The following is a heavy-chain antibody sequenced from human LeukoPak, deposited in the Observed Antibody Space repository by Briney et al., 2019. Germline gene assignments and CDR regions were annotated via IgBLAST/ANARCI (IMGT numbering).Heavy chain of an antibody. CDR3: ARDQRYFDLLLMAYGLDV. Sequence: DGSEKYYVGSVKGQFTISRDNAKNSLYLQMNNLRAGDTAVYYCARDQRYFDLLLMAYGLDVWGQGTTVIVSS. V-gene: IGHV3-7*01. CDR2: DGSEK. D-gene: IGHD3-9*01. J-gene: IGHJ6*02.